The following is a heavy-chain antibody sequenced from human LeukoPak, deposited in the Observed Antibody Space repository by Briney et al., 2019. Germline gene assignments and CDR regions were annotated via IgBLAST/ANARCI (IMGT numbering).Heavy chain of an antibody. D-gene: IGHD6-13*01. CDR2: IYYSGST. CDR3: ARDRRGIAAAGSFGFDY. J-gene: IGHJ4*02. V-gene: IGHV4-31*03. CDR1: GGSISSGGYY. Sequence: SETLSLTCTVSGGSISSGGYYWSWLRQHPGKGLEWIGYIYYSGSTYYNPSLKSRVTISVDTSKNQFSLKLSSVTAADTAVYYCARDRRGIAAAGSFGFDYWGQGTLVTVSS.